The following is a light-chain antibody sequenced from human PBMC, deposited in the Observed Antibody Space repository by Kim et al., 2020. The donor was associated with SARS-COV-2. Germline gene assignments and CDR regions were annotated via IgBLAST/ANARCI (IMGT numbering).Light chain of an antibody. CDR1: SSNIGRNF. Sequence: GQRVTISCSGSSSNIGRNFVNWYQQLPGRAPKVLISKNDQRHSGVPDRFSGSKSGTSASLAISGLQSEDEADYYCAAWDASLNVVVFGGGTQLTVL. CDR3: AAWDASLNVVV. CDR2: KND. J-gene: IGLJ2*01. V-gene: IGLV1-44*01.